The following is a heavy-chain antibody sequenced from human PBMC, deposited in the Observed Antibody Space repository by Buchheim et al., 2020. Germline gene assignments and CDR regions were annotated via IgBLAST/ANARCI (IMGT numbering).Heavy chain of an antibody. Sequence: QVQLVESGGGVVQPGRSLRLSCAASGFTFRNYGMHWVRQAPGKGLEWVAVIWSDGSKKYYADSVKGRFTISRDTSKNTLYLRMNSLSAEDTAVFYCARQGATQVGYGMDVWGQG. D-gene: IGHD1-26*01. CDR1: GFTFRNYG. J-gene: IGHJ6*02. CDR2: IWSDGSKK. V-gene: IGHV3-33*01. CDR3: ARQGATQVGYGMDV.